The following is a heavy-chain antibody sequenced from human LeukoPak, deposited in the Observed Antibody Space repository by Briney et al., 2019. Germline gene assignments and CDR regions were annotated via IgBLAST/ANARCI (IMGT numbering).Heavy chain of an antibody. CDR2: INASNGNT. CDR1: GYTFTSYA. V-gene: IGHV1-3*01. J-gene: IGHJ4*02. Sequence: ASVKVSCKASGYTFTSYAMHWVRQSPGQRLEWMGWINASNGNTKYSQKFQGRVTITRDTSASTAYMGLSSLRSEDTAVYYCARGSWGAAGTIDYWGQGTLVTVSS. D-gene: IGHD6-13*01. CDR3: ARGSWGAAGTIDY.